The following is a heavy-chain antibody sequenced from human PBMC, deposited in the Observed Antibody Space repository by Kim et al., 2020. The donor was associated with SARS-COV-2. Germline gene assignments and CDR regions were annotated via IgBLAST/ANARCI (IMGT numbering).Heavy chain of an antibody. V-gene: IGHV3-23*01. Sequence: FYSDSVKGRFTISRDNSKNTLYLQMDSLRGEDTAAYYCARTLVGSEASDLWGQGALVTVSS. CDR3: ARTLVGSEASDL. D-gene: IGHD1-26*01. J-gene: IGHJ5*02.